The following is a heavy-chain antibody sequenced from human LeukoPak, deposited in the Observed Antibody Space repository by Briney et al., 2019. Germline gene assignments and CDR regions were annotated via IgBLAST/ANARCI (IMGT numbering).Heavy chain of an antibody. CDR3: ARLSFRRDILNGLKAYAFDI. CDR1: GYTFTSYD. D-gene: IGHD3-9*01. CDR2: MNPNSGNT. Sequence: ASVKVSCKASGYTFTSYDINWVRQATGQGLEWMGWMNPNSGNTGYAQKFQGRVTMTTDTSTSTAYMELRSLRSDDTAMYYCARLSFRRDILNGLKAYAFDIWGQGTMVTVSS. V-gene: IGHV1-8*02. J-gene: IGHJ3*02.